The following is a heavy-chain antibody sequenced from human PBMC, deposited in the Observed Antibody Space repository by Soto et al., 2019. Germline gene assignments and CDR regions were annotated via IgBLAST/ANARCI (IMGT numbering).Heavy chain of an antibody. J-gene: IGHJ4*02. V-gene: IGHV3-23*01. CDR2: IGASRGST. CDR1: GFTFTNYG. D-gene: IGHD6-19*01. CDR3: AKDLLGHFSGGSPSPFDY. Sequence: EVQLLESGGDLVQPGGSLRLSCVASGFTFTNYGMSWVRQAPGKGLEWVSGIGASRGSTYYADSVKGRFTMSRDNSKNTVYLQMNRLRGEDTAIYYCAKDLLGHFSGGSPSPFDYWGQGTLVTVSS.